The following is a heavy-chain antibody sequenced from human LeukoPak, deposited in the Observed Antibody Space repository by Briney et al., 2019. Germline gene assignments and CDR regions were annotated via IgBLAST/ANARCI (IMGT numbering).Heavy chain of an antibody. J-gene: IGHJ4*02. CDR3: ARAVGAPRHFDY. Sequence: ASVKGSCKASGYTFTSYNVNWVRQATGQGLELVWWVNPNSGDTVYAQKFRGRVTMTRDTSISTAYMELSSLRSEDTAVYYCARAVGAPRHFDYWGQETLVTVSS. CDR1: GYTFTSYN. CDR2: VNPNSGDT. D-gene: IGHD1-26*01. V-gene: IGHV1-8*01.